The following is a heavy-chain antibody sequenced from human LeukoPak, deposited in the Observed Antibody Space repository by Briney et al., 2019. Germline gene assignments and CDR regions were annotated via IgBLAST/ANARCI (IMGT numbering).Heavy chain of an antibody. CDR1: GFTFNTYV. CDR2: VSYDGSNK. J-gene: IGHJ4*02. V-gene: IGHV3-30*18. CDR3: AKASNDYTGGWFDSLDY. D-gene: IGHD6-19*01. Sequence: GGSLRLSCAASGFTFNTYVMHWVRQAPGKGLEWVAVVSYDGSNKYYGDSVKGRFILSRDNSKNTLYLQMNSLGAEDTAVYYCAKASNDYTGGWFDSLDYWGQGTLVTVSS.